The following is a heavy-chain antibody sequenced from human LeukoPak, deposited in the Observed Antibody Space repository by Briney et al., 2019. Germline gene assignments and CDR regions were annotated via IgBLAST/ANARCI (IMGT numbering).Heavy chain of an antibody. D-gene: IGHD1-26*01. CDR1: GGTFSSYA. J-gene: IGHJ4*02. Sequence: SVKVSCKASGGTFSSYAISWVRQAPGQGLEWMGRIIPIFGTANYAQKFQGRVTITTDESTSTAYMELSSPRSEDTAVYYCAREEGELPRELDYWGQGTLVTVSS. CDR2: IIPIFGTA. CDR3: AREEGELPRELDY. V-gene: IGHV1-69*05.